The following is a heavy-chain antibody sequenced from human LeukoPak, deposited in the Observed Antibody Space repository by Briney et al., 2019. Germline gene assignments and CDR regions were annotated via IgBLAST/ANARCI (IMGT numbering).Heavy chain of an antibody. CDR2: MRRDGNEI. CDR3: ARGSTYYDSSGQVPFDY. J-gene: IGHJ4*02. V-gene: IGHV3-7*01. Sequence: TGGSLRLSCSASGFTFSTYWMSWVRQAPGKGLEWVANMRRDGNEIYYLDSVRGRFTISRDNAKNSLYLQMNSLRAEDTAVYYCARGSTYYDSSGQVPFDYWGQGTLVTVSS. D-gene: IGHD3-22*01. CDR1: GFTFSTYW.